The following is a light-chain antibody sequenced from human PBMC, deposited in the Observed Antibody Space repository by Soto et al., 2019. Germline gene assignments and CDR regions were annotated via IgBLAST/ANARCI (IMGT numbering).Light chain of an antibody. CDR3: QQYNAYSQA. CDR2: QAS. V-gene: IGKV1-5*03. J-gene: IGKJ1*01. Sequence: DIQMTQSPSTLSASVGDRVTITCRASESVSRWLAWYQQKPGRTPKLLIYQASTLETGVPSSFTGSGSGTEFTLTIGRRQPYDHATYYCQQYNAYSQACGQGTKVEIQ. CDR1: ESVSRW.